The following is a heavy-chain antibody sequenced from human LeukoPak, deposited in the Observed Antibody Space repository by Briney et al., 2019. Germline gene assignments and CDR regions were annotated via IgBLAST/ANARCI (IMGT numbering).Heavy chain of an antibody. CDR2: ISSSSSYI. J-gene: IGHJ4*02. D-gene: IGHD1-26*01. CDR1: GFTFSSYS. Sequence: GGSLRLSCAASGFTFSSYSMNWVRQAPGKGLEWVSSISSSSSYIYYADSVKGRFTISRDNSKNTLYLQVNSLRVEDTAVYYCARGHNPSGGATPYWGQGTLVTVSS. CDR3: ARGHNPSGGATPY. V-gene: IGHV3-21*01.